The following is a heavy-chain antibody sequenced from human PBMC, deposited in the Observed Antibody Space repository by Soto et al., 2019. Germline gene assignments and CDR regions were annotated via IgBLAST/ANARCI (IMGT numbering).Heavy chain of an antibody. D-gene: IGHD3-3*01. CDR1: GFTFSSYG. CDR2: IWYDGSNK. CDR3: ARKGVGKLEWLTYYYYYYMDV. Sequence: PGGSLRLSCAASGFTFSSYGMHWVRQAPGKGLEWVAVIWYDGSNKYYADSVKGRFTISRDNSKNTLYLQMNSLRAEDTAVYYCARKGVGKLEWLTYYYYYYMDVWGKGTTVTVSS. V-gene: IGHV3-33*01. J-gene: IGHJ6*03.